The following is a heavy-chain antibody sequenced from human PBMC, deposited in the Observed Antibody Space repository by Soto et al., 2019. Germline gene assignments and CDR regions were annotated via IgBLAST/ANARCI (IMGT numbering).Heavy chain of an antibody. CDR2: IWYDGGNK. V-gene: IGHV3-33*01. CDR3: ARDREYYDFWSGYYKDYYYGMDV. J-gene: IGHJ6*02. Sequence: PGGSLRLSCAASGFTFSSYGMHWVRQAPGKGLEWVAVIWYDGGNKYYADSVKGRFTISRDNSKNTLYLQMNSLRAEDTAVYYCARDREYYDFWSGYYKDYYYGMDVWGQGTTVTVSS. CDR1: GFTFSSYG. D-gene: IGHD3-3*01.